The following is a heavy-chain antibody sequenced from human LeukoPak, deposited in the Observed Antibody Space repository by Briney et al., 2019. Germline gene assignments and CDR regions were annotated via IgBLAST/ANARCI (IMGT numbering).Heavy chain of an antibody. V-gene: IGHV4-39*07. J-gene: IGHJ5*02. Sequence: SETLSLTCTVSGGSISSSSYYWGWIRQPPGKGLEWIGSIYYSGSTYYNPSLKSRVTISVDTSKNQFSLKLSSVTAADTAVYYCARTAVGSGWRDWFDPWGQGTLVTVSS. CDR2: IYYSGST. CDR3: ARTAVGSGWRDWFDP. CDR1: GGSISSSSYY. D-gene: IGHD6-19*01.